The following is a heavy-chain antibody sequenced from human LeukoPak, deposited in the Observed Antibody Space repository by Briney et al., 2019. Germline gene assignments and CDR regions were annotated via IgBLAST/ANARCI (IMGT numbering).Heavy chain of an antibody. CDR1: GGTFSSYA. CDR3: ARRPLRGGNPWWYFDL. D-gene: IGHD4-23*01. V-gene: IGHV1-69*05. Sequence: ASVKVSCKASGGTFSSYAISWVRQAPGQGLEWMGRIIPIFGTANYAQKFQGRVTITTDESTSTAYMELSSLRSEDTAVYYCARRPLRGGNPWWYFDLWGRGTLVTASS. J-gene: IGHJ2*01. CDR2: IIPIFGTA.